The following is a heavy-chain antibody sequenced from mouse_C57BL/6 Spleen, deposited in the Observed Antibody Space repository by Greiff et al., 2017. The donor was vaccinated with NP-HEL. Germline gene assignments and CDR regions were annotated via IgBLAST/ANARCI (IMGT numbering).Heavy chain of an antibody. D-gene: IGHD1-1*01. CDR3: TLSYGSSYDWYFDV. J-gene: IGHJ1*03. V-gene: IGHV14-1*01. CDR2: IDPEDGDT. Sequence: VHVKQSGAELVRPGASVKLSCTASGFNIKDYYMHWVKQRPEQGLEWIGRIDPEDGDTEYAPKFQGKATMTADTSSNTAYLQLSSLTSEDTAVYYCTLSYGSSYDWYFDVWGTGTTVTVSS. CDR1: GFNIKDYY.